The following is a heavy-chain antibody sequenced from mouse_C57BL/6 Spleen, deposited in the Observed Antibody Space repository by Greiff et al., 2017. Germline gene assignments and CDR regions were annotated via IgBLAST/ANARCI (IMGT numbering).Heavy chain of an antibody. D-gene: IGHD3-2*02. V-gene: IGHV5-9-1*02. J-gene: IGHJ2*01. CDR1: GFTFSSYA. CDR2: ISSGGDYI. Sequence: EVQLVESGEGLVKPGGSLKLSCAASGFTFSSYAMSWVRQTPEKRLEWVAYISSGGDYIYYADTVKGRFTIYRDNARNTLSLQMSSLKSEDTAMYYCTRDASGCFDYWGQGTTLTVSS. CDR3: TRDASGCFDY.